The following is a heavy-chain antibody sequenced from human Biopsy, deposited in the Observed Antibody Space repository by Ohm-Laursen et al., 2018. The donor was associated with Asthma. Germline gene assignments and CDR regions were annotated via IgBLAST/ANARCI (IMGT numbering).Heavy chain of an antibody. CDR1: GYTLTSYG. D-gene: IGHD1-20*01. V-gene: IGHV7-4-1*02. Sequence: ASVKVSCKASGYTLTSYGMNWVRQAPGQGLEWMGWMNTNTGNPTYAQGFTGRFVISLDTSVSTAYLQISSLKAEDTAVYYCARRYNWNGMDVWGQGTTVTVSS. CDR2: MNTNTGNP. J-gene: IGHJ6*02. CDR3: ARRYNWNGMDV.